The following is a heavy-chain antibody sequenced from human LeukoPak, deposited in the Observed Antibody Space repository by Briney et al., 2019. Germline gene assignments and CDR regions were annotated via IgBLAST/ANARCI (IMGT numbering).Heavy chain of an antibody. CDR1: GGTFSSYA. CDR2: IIPIFGTA. Sequence: SVKVSCKASGGTFSSYAISWVRQAPGQGLEWMGGIIPIFGTANYAQKFQGRVTITADESTSAAYMELSSLRSEDTAVYYCATRYSSSSYYYYGMDVWGQGTTVTVSS. CDR3: ATRYSSSSYYYYGMDV. J-gene: IGHJ6*02. V-gene: IGHV1-69*13. D-gene: IGHD6-6*01.